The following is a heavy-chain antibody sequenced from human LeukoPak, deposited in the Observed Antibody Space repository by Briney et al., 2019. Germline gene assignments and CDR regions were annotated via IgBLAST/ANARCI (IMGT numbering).Heavy chain of an antibody. CDR1: GYTLTELS. V-gene: IGHV1-24*01. CDR2: FDPEDGET. D-gene: IGHD3-22*01. Sequence: ASVKVSCKVSGYTLTELSMHWVRQAPGKGLEWMEGFDPEDGETIYAQKFQGRVTMTEDTSTDTAYMGLSSLRSEDTAVYYCATAPGSGYYSYYYGMDVWGQGTTVTVSS. CDR3: ATAPGSGYYSYYYGMDV. J-gene: IGHJ6*02.